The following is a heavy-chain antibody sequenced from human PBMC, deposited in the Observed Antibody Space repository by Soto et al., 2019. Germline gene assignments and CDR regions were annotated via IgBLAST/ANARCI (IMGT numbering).Heavy chain of an antibody. CDR3: VRTSLVVAAATREDY. D-gene: IGHD2-15*01. CDR2: INSDGSST. Sequence: GGSLRLSCAASGFTFSSYWMHWVRQAPGKGLVWVSRINSDGSSTSYADSVKGRFTISRDNAKNTLYLQMNSLRAEDTAVYYCVRTSLVVAAATREDYWGQGTLVTSPQ. J-gene: IGHJ4*02. CDR1: GFTFSSYW. V-gene: IGHV3-74*01.